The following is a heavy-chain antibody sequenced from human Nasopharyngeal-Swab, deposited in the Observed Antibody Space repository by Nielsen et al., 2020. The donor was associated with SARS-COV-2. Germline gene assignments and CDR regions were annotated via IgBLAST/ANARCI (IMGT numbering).Heavy chain of an antibody. CDR3: ARGRRTMVRGIIISRYYYYSMDV. CDR1: GGSFTGYY. J-gene: IGHJ6*03. CDR2: INHSGST. V-gene: IGHV4-34*01. D-gene: IGHD3-10*01. Sequence: SETLSLTCAVYGGSFTGYYWSWIRKPPGKGLEWIGEINHSGSTNYNPSLKSRVTISVDTSKNQFSLKLTSVTAADTAVYYCARGRRTMVRGIIISRYYYYSMDVWGKGTTVTVSS.